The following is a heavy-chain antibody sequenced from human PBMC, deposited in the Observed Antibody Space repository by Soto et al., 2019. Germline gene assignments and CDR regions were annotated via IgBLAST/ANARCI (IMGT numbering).Heavy chain of an antibody. CDR1: GYTFTSYG. CDR3: ATMTTVTAPEYFQH. J-gene: IGHJ1*01. V-gene: IGHV1-18*01. Sequence: QVQLVQSGAEVKKPGASVKVSCKASGYTFTSYGISGLRQAPGQGLEWMGWISAYNGNTNYAQKLQGRVTMTTDTSPSTAYMELRSLRSDDTAVYCCATMTTVTAPEYFQHWGKGTLVTVSS. D-gene: IGHD4-4*01. CDR2: ISAYNGNT.